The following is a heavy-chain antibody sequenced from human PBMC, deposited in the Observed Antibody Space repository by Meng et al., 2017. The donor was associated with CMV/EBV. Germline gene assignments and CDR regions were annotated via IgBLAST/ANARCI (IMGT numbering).Heavy chain of an antibody. Sequence: GGSLRLSCAASGFTFSGYAMHWVRQAPGKGLEWVAVISYDGSNKYYADSVKGRFTISRDNSKNTLYLQMNSLRAEDTAVYYCARNIAARTYYYYYYGMDVWGQGTTVTVSS. CDR2: ISYDGSNK. CDR3: ARNIAARTYYYYYYGMDV. J-gene: IGHJ6*02. V-gene: IGHV3-30*04. CDR1: GFTFSGYA. D-gene: IGHD6-6*01.